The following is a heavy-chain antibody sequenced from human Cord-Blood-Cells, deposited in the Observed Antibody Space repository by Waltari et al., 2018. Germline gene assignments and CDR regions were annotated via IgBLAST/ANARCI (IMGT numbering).Heavy chain of an antibody. D-gene: IGHD3-10*01. CDR2: IYYSGST. V-gene: IGHV4-31*03. J-gene: IGHJ4*02. CDR3: ARDGAYYYGSGSYYNYFDY. CDR1: GGSISSGGYY. Sequence: QVQLQESGPGLVKPSQTLSLTCTVSGGSISSGGYYWSWIRQHPGKGLEWIGYIYYSGSTYYNPALKSRVTISVDTSKNQCSLKLSSVTAADTAVYYCARDGAYYYGSGSYYNYFDYWGQGTLVTVSS.